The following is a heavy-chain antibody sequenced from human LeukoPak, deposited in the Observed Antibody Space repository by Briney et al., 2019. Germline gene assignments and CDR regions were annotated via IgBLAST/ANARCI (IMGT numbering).Heavy chain of an antibody. Sequence: GASVKVSCKASGYTFTTYAINWVRQAPGQGLEWMGWINTNTGNPTYAQGFTGRFVFSLDTSVSTAYLQISSLKAEDSAVYYCARARSSWYGTNNWFDPWGQGTLVTVSS. D-gene: IGHD6-13*01. J-gene: IGHJ5*02. V-gene: IGHV7-4-1*02. CDR3: ARARSSWYGTNNWFDP. CDR2: INTNTGNP. CDR1: GYTFTTYA.